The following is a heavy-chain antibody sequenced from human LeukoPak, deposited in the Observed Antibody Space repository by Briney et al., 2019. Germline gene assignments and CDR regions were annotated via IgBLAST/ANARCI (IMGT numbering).Heavy chain of an antibody. CDR2: ISSSSSYI. CDR3: ARSATGGYGMDV. D-gene: IGHD6-25*01. CDR1: GFTFSSYS. J-gene: IGHJ6*02. Sequence: PGGSLRLSCAASGFTFSSYSMNWVRQAPGKGLEWVSSISSSSSYIYYADSVKGRFTISRDNAKNSLYLQMNSLRAEDTAVYYCARSATGGYGMDVWGQGTTVTVSS. V-gene: IGHV3-21*01.